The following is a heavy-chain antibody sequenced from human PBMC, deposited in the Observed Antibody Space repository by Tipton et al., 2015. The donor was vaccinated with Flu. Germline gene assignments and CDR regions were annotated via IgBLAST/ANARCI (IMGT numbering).Heavy chain of an antibody. CDR2: IYTSGSA. CDR3: AREGGYSSGFSRIDP. Sequence: TLSLTCTVSGGSLSSFYWSWIRQPVGMGLEWIGRIYTSGSAKYNPSLKSRVTMSVDTSKQQFSLKLTSVTAADTAVYYCAREGGYSSGFSRIDPWGQGTLVIVSS. D-gene: IGHD6-19*01. CDR1: GGSLSSFY. J-gene: IGHJ5*02. V-gene: IGHV4-4*07.